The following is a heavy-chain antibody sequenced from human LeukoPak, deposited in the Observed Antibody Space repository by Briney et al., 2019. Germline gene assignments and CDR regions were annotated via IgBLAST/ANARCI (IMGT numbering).Heavy chain of an antibody. D-gene: IGHD3-3*01. J-gene: IGHJ4*02. CDR2: IYSGGST. CDR3: ARADFWSGYFDY. Sequence: GGSLRLSCAASGFTVSSNYMSWVRQAPGKGLEWASVIYSGGSTYYADSVKGRFTISRDNSKNTLYLQMNSLRAEDTAVYYCARADFWSGYFDYWGQGTLVTVSS. V-gene: IGHV3-53*01. CDR1: GFTVSSNY.